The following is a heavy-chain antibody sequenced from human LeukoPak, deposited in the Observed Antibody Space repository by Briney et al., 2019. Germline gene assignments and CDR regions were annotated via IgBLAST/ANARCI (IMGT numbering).Heavy chain of an antibody. D-gene: IGHD3-10*01. Sequence: VASVKVSCKASGYTFTSYDINWVRQATGQGLEWMGWMNPNSGNTGYAQKFQGRITMTRNTSISTACLELSSLRSEDTAVYYCARGPARAFGSGSNWFDPWGQGTLVTVSS. J-gene: IGHJ5*02. V-gene: IGHV1-8*01. CDR2: MNPNSGNT. CDR3: ARGPARAFGSGSNWFDP. CDR1: GYTFTSYD.